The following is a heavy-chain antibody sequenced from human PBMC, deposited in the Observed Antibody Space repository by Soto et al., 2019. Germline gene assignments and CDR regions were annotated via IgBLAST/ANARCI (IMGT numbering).Heavy chain of an antibody. CDR3: ARKNYGDYHYYGMDV. CDR2: IYPGDSDT. CDR1: GYSFTSYW. D-gene: IGHD4-17*01. J-gene: IGHJ6*02. Sequence: PGESLKISCKGAGYSFTSYWIGWVRQMPGKGLEWMGIIYPGDSDTRYSPSFQGQVTISADKSISTAYLQWSSLKASDTAMYYCARKNYGDYHYYGMDVWGQGTTVTVSS. V-gene: IGHV5-51*01.